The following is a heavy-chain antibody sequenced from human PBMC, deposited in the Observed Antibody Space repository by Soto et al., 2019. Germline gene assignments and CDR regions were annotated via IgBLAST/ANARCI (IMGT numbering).Heavy chain of an antibody. CDR2: INHSGST. J-gene: IGHJ4*02. D-gene: IGHD3-10*01. CDR1: GGSFSGYD. Sequence: SETLSLTCAVYGGSFSGYDWSWVRQPPGKGLEWIGEINHSGSTNYNPSLKSRVTISVDTSKNQFSLKLSSVTAADTAVYYCARGWSKYYYGSGSYFHWGQGTLVTVSS. V-gene: IGHV4-34*01. CDR3: ARGWSKYYYGSGSYFH.